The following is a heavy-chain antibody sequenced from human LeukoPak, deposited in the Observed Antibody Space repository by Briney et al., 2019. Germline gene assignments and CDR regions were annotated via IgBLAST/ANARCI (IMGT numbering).Heavy chain of an antibody. D-gene: IGHD3-22*01. CDR1: GFTFSNYA. CDR2: IYSGGYT. CDR3: ARATGDYYDSSGYFFDY. Sequence: GSLRLSCAASGFTFSNYAMTWVRQAPGKGLEWVSVIYSGGYTYYADSVKGRFTISRDNSKNTLYLQMNSLRAEDTAVYYCARATGDYYDSSGYFFDYWGQGTLVTVSS. J-gene: IGHJ4*02. V-gene: IGHV3-66*01.